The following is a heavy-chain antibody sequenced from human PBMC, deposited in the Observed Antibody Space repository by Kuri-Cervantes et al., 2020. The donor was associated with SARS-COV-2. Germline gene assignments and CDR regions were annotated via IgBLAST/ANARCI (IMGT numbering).Heavy chain of an antibody. CDR3: ARVLWDCSRTNCYRYYYYGMDV. J-gene: IGHJ6*02. Sequence: GSLRLSCVVSGGSISSSNWWGWVRQPPGKGLEWIGEIYHSGSTNYNPSLKSRVTILVDKSKNQFSLKLSSVTAADTAVYYCARVLWDCSRTNCYRYYYYGMDVWGQGTTVTVSS. CDR1: GGSISSSNW. CDR2: IYHSGST. D-gene: IGHD2-2*02. V-gene: IGHV4-4*02.